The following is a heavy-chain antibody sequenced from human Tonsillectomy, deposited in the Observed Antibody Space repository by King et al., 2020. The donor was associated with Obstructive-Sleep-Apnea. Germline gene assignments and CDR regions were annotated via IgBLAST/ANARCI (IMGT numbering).Heavy chain of an antibody. CDR2: ISSSSSYI. V-gene: IGHV3-21*01. J-gene: IGHJ6*02. D-gene: IGHD2-2*01. CDR1: GFTFSSYS. CDR3: AREGEDIVVETAAVNVYYYGMDV. Sequence: VQLVESGGGLVKPGGSLRLSCAASGFTFSSYSMNWVRQAPGKGLEWVSCISSSSSYIYYADSVKGRFTVSRDNAKNSLYLQMNSLRAEDTAVYYCAREGEDIVVETAAVNVYYYGMDVGGQGTTVTVSS.